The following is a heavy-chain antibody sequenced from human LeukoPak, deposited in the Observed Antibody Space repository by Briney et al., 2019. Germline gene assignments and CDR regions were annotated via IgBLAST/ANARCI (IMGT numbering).Heavy chain of an antibody. CDR3: AKDPGYSSSWYVGAFDI. CDR1: GFTFSSYA. Sequence: PGGSLRLSCAASGFTFSSYAMSWVRQAPGRGLEWVSTISGSGGSTYYAGSVKGRFTISRDNSKNTLYLQMNSLRAEDTAVYYCAKDPGYSSSWYVGAFDIWGQGTMVTVSS. CDR2: ISGSGGST. V-gene: IGHV3-23*01. D-gene: IGHD6-13*01. J-gene: IGHJ3*02.